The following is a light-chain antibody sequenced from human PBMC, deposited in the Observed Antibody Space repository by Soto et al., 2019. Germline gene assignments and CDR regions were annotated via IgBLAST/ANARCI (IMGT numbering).Light chain of an antibody. V-gene: IGLV2-8*01. Sequence: QSAPTQPPSASGSPGQSVTSSCTGTSSDVGGYNYVSWYQQHPGKAPKLMIYEVSKRPSGVPDRFSGSKSGNTASLTVSGLQAEDEADYYCNSYAGSNNWVFGGETKLTVL. CDR1: SSDVGGYNY. J-gene: IGLJ3*02. CDR3: NSYAGSNNWV. CDR2: EVS.